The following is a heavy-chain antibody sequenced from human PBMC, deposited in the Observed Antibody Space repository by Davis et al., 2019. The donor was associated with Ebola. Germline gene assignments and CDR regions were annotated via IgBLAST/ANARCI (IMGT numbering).Heavy chain of an antibody. D-gene: IGHD5-12*01. J-gene: IGHJ4*02. CDR3: ARAEWLPDFDY. Sequence: GGSLRLSCAASGFTVSSNHMSWVRQAPGKGLEWVSVIYDHSTAYADSVRGRFIISRDNAKNSLYLQMNSLRADDTAVYYCARAEWLPDFDYWGQGTLVTVSS. CDR2: IYDHST. V-gene: IGHV3-66*01. CDR1: GFTVSSNH.